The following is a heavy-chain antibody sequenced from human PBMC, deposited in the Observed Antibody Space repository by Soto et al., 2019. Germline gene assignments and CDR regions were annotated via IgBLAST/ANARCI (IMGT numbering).Heavy chain of an antibody. V-gene: IGHV3-23*01. CDR2: IGGSDGRT. Sequence: EVQLLESGGGLVQPGGSLRLSCAASGFTFTNYAMRWVRQAPGKGLEWLSTIGGSDGRTYYADSVKGRFTISKDNSKNTLYLQMNHLRAEDTAIYYCARRGSDYSYFDYWGQGTLVTVSS. CDR1: GFTFTNYA. D-gene: IGHD3-16*01. J-gene: IGHJ4*02. CDR3: ARRGSDYSYFDY.